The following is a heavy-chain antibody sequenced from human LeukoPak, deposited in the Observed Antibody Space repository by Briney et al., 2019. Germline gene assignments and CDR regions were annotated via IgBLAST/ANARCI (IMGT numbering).Heavy chain of an antibody. V-gene: IGHV3-30*02. D-gene: IGHD2-8*02. Sequence: GGSLRLSCAASGFTFSSYAMHWVRQAPGKGLEWVALIRYDGSNKYYADSVKGRFTISRDNSKNTLYLQMNSLRAEDTAIYYCATYRQVLLPFESWGQGTLVTVSS. CDR3: ATYRQVLLPFES. J-gene: IGHJ4*02. CDR2: IRYDGSNK. CDR1: GFTFSSYA.